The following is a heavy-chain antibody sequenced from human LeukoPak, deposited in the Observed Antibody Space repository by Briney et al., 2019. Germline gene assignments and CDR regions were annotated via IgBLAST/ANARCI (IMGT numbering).Heavy chain of an antibody. J-gene: IGHJ3*02. Sequence: TLSLTCAVSGGSISSGSYSWSWIRQPPGKGLEWIRYIYHSGSTYYNPSLKSRVTISVDRSKNQFSLKLSSVTAADTAVYYCARGRYCSSTRCLGKDAFDIWGQGTMVTVSS. CDR1: GGSISSGSYS. CDR2: IYHSGST. V-gene: IGHV4-30-2*01. D-gene: IGHD2-2*01. CDR3: ARGRYCSSTRCLGKDAFDI.